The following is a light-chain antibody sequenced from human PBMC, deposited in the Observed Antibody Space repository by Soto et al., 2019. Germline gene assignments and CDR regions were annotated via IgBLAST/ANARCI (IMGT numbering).Light chain of an antibody. V-gene: IGLV2-8*01. Sequence: QSALTQPPSASESPGQSVTISCTGTSSDVGGYNYVSWYQQHPGKAPKLMIYEVSKRPSGVPDRFSGSKSGNTASLTVSGLQAEDEADYYCSSYAGSNNLVVFGGGTKLTVL. CDR3: SSYAGSNNLVV. CDR1: SSDVGGYNY. CDR2: EVS. J-gene: IGLJ2*01.